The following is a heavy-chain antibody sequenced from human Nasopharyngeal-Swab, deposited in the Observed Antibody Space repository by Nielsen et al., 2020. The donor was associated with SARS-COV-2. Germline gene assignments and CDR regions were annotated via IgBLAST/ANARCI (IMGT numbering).Heavy chain of an antibody. CDR1: GFTFSDSW. Sequence: GESLKISCEVSGFTFSDSWMHWVRHAPGKGLVWVSRINSDGSRTGYADAEKGRFTISRDNSKNTIYLQMNSLRAEDTAVYFCARDFDKTGDWGQGTLVTVSS. CDR2: INSDGSRT. D-gene: IGHD7-27*01. V-gene: IGHV3-74*01. CDR3: ARDFDKTGD. J-gene: IGHJ4*02.